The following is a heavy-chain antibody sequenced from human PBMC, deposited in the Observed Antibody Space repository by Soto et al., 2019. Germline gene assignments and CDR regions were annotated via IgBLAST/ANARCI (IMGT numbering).Heavy chain of an antibody. CDR3: ARGDATKIVVTTYYGMDV. Sequence: QVQLVQSGAEVKKPGSSVKVSCKASVGGLSNYGISWVRQAPGQGLEWMGAIIPVFGTPNYAQKFQDRVTITADESTTTVYMEVRSLTSEDTAVYYCARGDATKIVVTTYYGMDVWGQGTTVTVSS. CDR1: VGGLSNYG. D-gene: IGHD3-22*01. CDR2: IIPVFGTP. J-gene: IGHJ6*02. V-gene: IGHV1-69*12.